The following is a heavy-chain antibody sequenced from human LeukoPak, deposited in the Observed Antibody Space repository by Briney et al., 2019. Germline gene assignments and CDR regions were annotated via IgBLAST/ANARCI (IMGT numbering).Heavy chain of an antibody. Sequence: PSETLSLTCTVSGGSISSSSYYWGWIRQPPGKGLEWVGSIDYSGRTYYNSSLNSLATISVNTTKNQFSRKISLLTDADAVLYYCARRTYYYDRSGLNWGQGTLVTVSS. J-gene: IGHJ4*02. CDR1: GGSISSSSYY. CDR2: IDYSGRT. CDR3: ARRTYYYDRSGLN. D-gene: IGHD3-22*01. V-gene: IGHV4-39*07.